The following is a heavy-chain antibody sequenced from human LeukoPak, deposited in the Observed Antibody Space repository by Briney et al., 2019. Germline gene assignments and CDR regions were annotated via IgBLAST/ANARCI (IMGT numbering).Heavy chain of an antibody. Sequence: SETLSLTCTVSGGSIINYYWSWIRQPAGTGLEWVGRINVTGSTIYNPSLQSRLSMSVDTSKNQFSLRLTSVTAADTAVYYCARLKYYDSTGYSPGYYMDVWGKGITVTVPS. V-gene: IGHV4-4*07. CDR3: ARLKYYDSTGYSPGYYMDV. CDR1: GGSIINYY. J-gene: IGHJ6*03. CDR2: INVTGST. D-gene: IGHD3-22*01.